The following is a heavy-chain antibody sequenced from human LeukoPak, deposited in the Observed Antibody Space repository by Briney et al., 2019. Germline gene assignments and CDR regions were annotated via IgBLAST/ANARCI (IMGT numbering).Heavy chain of an antibody. V-gene: IGHV1-69*13. D-gene: IGHD5-18*01. CDR2: IVPIFGTA. CDR1: GGTFSSYA. Sequence: SVKVSCKASGGTFSSYAISWVRQAPGQGLEWMGGIVPIFGTANYAQKFQGRVTITADESTSTGYMELSSLRSEDTAVYYCASKRGYSYGLDYWGQGTLVTVSS. J-gene: IGHJ4*02. CDR3: ASKRGYSYGLDY.